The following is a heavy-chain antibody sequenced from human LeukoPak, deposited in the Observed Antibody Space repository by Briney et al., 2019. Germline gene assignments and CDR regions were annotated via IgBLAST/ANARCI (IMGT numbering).Heavy chain of an antibody. Sequence: ASVKVSCKASGYTFSSYGISWVRQAPGQGLEWMGWISAYNGNTNYAQKLQGRVTMTTDTSTSTAYMELRSLRSDDTAVYYCARDLRGDYVFDYWGQGTLVTVSS. CDR1: GYTFSSYG. CDR2: ISAYNGNT. V-gene: IGHV1-18*01. CDR3: ARDLRGDYVFDY. J-gene: IGHJ4*02. D-gene: IGHD3-10*02.